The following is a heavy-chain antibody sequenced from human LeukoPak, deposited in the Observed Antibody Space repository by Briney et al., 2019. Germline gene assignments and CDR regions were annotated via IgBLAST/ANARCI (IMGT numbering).Heavy chain of an antibody. CDR1: GGSLSRDSYY. CDR3: ARHSSGSSTFDE. V-gene: IGHV4-39*01. Sequence: SETLSLTCTVSGGSLSRDSYYWGWIRQPPGKGLEWIGGIYYSETTNYNPSLKSRVTISVDTSKNQFSLKLTSVTAADTAVYYCARHSSGSSTFDEWGQGTLVRVS. CDR2: IYYSETT. D-gene: IGHD3-3*01. J-gene: IGHJ4*02.